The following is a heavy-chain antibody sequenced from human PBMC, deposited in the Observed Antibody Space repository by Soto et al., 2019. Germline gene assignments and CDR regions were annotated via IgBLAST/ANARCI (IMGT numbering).Heavy chain of an antibody. D-gene: IGHD6-13*01. CDR1: GFTFSSYS. J-gene: IGHJ6*02. V-gene: IGHV3-21*01. CDR3: ARDVTRYSSSWYLGYYGMDV. Sequence: GGSLRLSCAASGFTFSSYSMNWVRQAPGKGLEWVSSISSSSSYIYYADSVKGRFTSSRDNAKNSLYLQMNSLRAEDTAVYYCARDVTRYSSSWYLGYYGMDVWGQGTTLAVSS. CDR2: ISSSSSYI.